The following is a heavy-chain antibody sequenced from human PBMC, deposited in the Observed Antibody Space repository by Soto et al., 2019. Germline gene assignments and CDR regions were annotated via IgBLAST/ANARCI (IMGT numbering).Heavy chain of an antibody. CDR2: INAGNGNT. Sequence: GASVKVSCKASGYTFTSYAMHWVRQAPGQRLEWMGWINAGNGNTKYSQKFQGRVTITRDTSASTAYMELSSLRSEDTAVYYCARAAFDCSSNSCYVYWFDPWGQGTLVTVSS. J-gene: IGHJ5*02. CDR1: GYTFTSYA. D-gene: IGHD2-2*01. V-gene: IGHV1-3*01. CDR3: ARAAFDCSSNSCYVYWFDP.